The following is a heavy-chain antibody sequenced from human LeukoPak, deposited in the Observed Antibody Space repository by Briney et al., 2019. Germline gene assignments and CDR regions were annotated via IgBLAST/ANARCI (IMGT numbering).Heavy chain of an antibody. CDR3: ARVEIVVVPAAIYNWFDP. CDR2: IYHSGST. D-gene: IGHD2-2*01. CDR1: GYSISSGYY. Sequence: SETLSLTCAVSGYSISSGYYWGWLRQPPGKGLEWIGSIYHSGSTYYNPSLKSRVTISVDTSKNQFSLKLSSVTAADTAVYYCARVEIVVVPAAIYNWFDPWGQGTLVTVSS. J-gene: IGHJ5*02. V-gene: IGHV4-38-2*01.